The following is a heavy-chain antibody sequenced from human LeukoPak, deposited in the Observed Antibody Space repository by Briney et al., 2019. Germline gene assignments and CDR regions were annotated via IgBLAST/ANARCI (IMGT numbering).Heavy chain of an antibody. CDR2: ISSSGSTI. D-gene: IGHD5-24*01. V-gene: IGHV3-11*01. J-gene: IGHJ4*02. Sequence: PGGSLRLSCAASGFTFSDYYMSWIRQAPGKGLEWVSYISSSGSTIYYADSVKGRFTISRDNAKNSLYLQMNSLGAEDTAVYYCARDPSRDGYNTFDYWGQGTLVTVSS. CDR1: GFTFSDYY. CDR3: ARDPSRDGYNTFDY.